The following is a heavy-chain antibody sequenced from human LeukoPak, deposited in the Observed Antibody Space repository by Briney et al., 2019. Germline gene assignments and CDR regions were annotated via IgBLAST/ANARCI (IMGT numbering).Heavy chain of an antibody. CDR3: ATDLNDGPRYCSSTSCRNWFDP. CDR2: FDPEDGET. Sequence: ASVKVSCKVSGYTLTELSMHWVRQAPGKGLEWMGGFDPEDGETIYAQKFQGRVTMTEDTSTDTAYMELSSLRSEDTAVYYCATDLNDGPRYCSSTSCRNWFDPWGQGTLVTVSS. J-gene: IGHJ5*02. D-gene: IGHD2-2*01. V-gene: IGHV1-24*01. CDR1: GYTLTELS.